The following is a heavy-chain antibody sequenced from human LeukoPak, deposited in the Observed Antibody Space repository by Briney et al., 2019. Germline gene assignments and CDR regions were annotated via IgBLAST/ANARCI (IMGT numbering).Heavy chain of an antibody. J-gene: IGHJ6*03. CDR2: SYYSGST. V-gene: IGHV4-30-4*08. CDR3: ARDLPLRSMDV. D-gene: IGHD4/OR15-4a*01. CDR1: GGSISSGDYY. Sequence: SETLSLTCTVSGGSISSGDYYWSWIRQPPGKGRQWIGYSYYSGSTYYNPSLKSRVTIPVDTSKNQFSLKLSSVTAADTAVYYCARDLPLRSMDVWGKGTTVTVSS.